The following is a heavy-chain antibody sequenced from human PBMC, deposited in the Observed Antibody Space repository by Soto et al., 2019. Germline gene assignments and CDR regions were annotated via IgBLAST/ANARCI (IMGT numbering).Heavy chain of an antibody. D-gene: IGHD4-4*01. V-gene: IGHV1-2*04. CDR2: INPNSGGT. Sequence: ASVKVSCNASGYTFTGYYVHWVRQAPGQGLEWMGWINPNSGGTNYAQKFQGWVTMTRDTSISTVYMELSRLRSDDTAVYYCARDGLLYNNYYSDYWGQGALVTVS. J-gene: IGHJ4*02. CDR1: GYTFTGYY. CDR3: ARDGLLYNNYYSDY.